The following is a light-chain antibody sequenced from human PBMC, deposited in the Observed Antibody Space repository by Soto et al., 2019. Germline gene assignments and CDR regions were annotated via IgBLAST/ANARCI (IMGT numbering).Light chain of an antibody. J-gene: IGLJ1*01. Sequence: QSVLTQPASVSGSPGQSITISCTGTRSDVGGYNYVSWYQQHPGKAPKLMIYEVSKRPSGVPDRFSGSKSGNTASLTVSGLQAEDEADYYCSSYAGSNNYVFGSGTRSPS. CDR3: SSYAGSNNYV. CDR1: RSDVGGYNY. V-gene: IGLV2-8*01. CDR2: EVS.